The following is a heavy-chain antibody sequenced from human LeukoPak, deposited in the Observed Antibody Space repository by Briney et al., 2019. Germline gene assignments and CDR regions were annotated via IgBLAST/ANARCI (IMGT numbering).Heavy chain of an antibody. CDR1: GYTFTGYY. J-gene: IGHJ4*02. Sequence: GASVKVSCKASGYTFTGYYMHWVRQAPGQGLEWMGWINPDNGGTNYAQKFQGRVTMTRDMSISTAYMELSRLRSDHTAVYYCARGGPLRVVITIGGYWGQGTLVTVSS. CDR2: INPDNGGT. CDR3: ARGGPLRVVITIGGY. V-gene: IGHV1-2*02. D-gene: IGHD3-22*01.